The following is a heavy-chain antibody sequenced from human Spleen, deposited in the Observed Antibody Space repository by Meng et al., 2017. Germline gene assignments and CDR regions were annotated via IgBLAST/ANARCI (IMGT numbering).Heavy chain of an antibody. CDR2: INHSGST. CDR3: ARGPTTMAHDFDY. Sequence: LQQWGEGLLKPSEPLSLTRAVYGGSFSGYYWSWIRQPPGKGLEWIGEINHSGSTNYNPSLKSRVTISVDTSQNNLSLKLSSVTAADSAVYYCARGPTTMAHDFDYWGQGTLVTVSS. CDR1: GGSFSGYY. D-gene: IGHD4-11*01. V-gene: IGHV4-34*01. J-gene: IGHJ4*02.